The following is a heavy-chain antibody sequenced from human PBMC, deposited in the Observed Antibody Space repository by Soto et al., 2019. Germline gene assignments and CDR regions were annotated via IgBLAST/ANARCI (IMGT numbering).Heavy chain of an antibody. CDR3: ATLPPRIVVVVLPIPT. D-gene: IGHD2-15*01. CDR2: IYHTGST. V-gene: IGHV4-4*02. CDR1: GASISSTNW. Sequence: QVQLQESGPRLVKPSGTLSLTCAVSGASISSTNWWTWVRQPPGKGLEWIGEIYHTGSTKYNPSLPSRVPISLDKSNNPCSLNLSSVTAADTAVYYCATLPPRIVVVVLPIPTWGQGTLVTVSS. J-gene: IGHJ4*02.